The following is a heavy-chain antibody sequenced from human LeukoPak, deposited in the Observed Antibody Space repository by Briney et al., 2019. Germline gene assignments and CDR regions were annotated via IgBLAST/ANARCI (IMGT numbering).Heavy chain of an antibody. CDR1: GFTFSGSA. V-gene: IGHV3-73*01. CDR3: TRRQFTDYYGSEHDAFDI. CDR2: IRSKANSYAT. D-gene: IGHD3-10*01. J-gene: IGHJ3*02. Sequence: EGSLRLSCAASGFTFSGSAMHWVRQASGKGLEWVGRIRSKANSYATAYAASVKGRFTISRDDSKNTAYLQMNSLKTEDTAVYYCTRRQFTDYYGSEHDAFDIWGQGTMVTVSS.